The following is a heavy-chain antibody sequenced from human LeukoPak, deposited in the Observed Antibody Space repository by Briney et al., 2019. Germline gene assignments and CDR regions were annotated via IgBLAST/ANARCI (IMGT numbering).Heavy chain of an antibody. V-gene: IGHV3-74*01. D-gene: IGHD6-13*01. CDR3: ASASSHRIAAGGDY. CDR1: GFTFSGYA. Sequence: GGSLRLSCAASGFTFSGYAMHWVRQAPGKGLVWVSRIKSDGSITSYADSVKGRFTISRDNAKNTLYLQMNSLRAEDTAVYYCASASSHRIAAGGDYWGQGTLVTVSS. J-gene: IGHJ4*02. CDR2: IKSDGSIT.